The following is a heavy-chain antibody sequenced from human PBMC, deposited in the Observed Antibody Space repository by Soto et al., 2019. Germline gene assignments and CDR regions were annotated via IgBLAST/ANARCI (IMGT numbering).Heavy chain of an antibody. J-gene: IGHJ4*02. Sequence: PGGSLRLSCAASGFTFNSYAMSWVRQAPGKGLEWVSAISGSGGSKYYADPVKGRFTISRDNSKNTLYLQMNSLRAEDTAVYYCAKDRYGDYVYYFDYWGQGTLVTVSS. V-gene: IGHV3-23*01. CDR3: AKDRYGDYVYYFDY. D-gene: IGHD4-17*01. CDR1: GFTFNSYA. CDR2: ISGSGGSK.